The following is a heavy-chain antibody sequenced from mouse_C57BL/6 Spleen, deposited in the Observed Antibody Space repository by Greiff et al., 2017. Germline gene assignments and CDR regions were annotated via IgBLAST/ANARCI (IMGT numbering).Heavy chain of an antibody. V-gene: IGHV1-81*01. Sequence: VQLQESGAELARPGASVKLSCKASGYTLTSYGISWVKQRTGQGLEWIGEIYPRSGNTYYNEKFKGKATLTADKSSSTAYMELRSLTSEDSAVYFCAPDSSGYDFDYWGQGTTLTVSS. J-gene: IGHJ2*01. CDR2: IYPRSGNT. D-gene: IGHD3-2*02. CDR1: GYTLTSYG. CDR3: APDSSGYDFDY.